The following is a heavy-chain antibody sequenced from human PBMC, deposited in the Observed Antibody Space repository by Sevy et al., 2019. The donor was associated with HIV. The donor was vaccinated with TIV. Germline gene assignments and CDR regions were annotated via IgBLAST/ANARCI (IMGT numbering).Heavy chain of an antibody. V-gene: IGHV3-30*03. CDR3: ARGLAALPGYYYGMDV. J-gene: IGHJ6*02. CDR2: ILYDSSNK. CDR1: GFTFGSYG. Sequence: GESLKISCAVSGFTFGSYGMHWVRQAPGKGLEWGAVILYDSSNKYYGDSVKGRFTISRDNSKNTLYLQMNSLRTDDTAVYYCARGLAALPGYYYGMDVWGQGTTVTVSS. D-gene: IGHD6-6*01.